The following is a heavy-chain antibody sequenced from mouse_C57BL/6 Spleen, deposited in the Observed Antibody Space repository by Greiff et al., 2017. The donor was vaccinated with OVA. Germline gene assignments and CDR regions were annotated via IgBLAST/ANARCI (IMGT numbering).Heavy chain of an antibody. Sequence: QVQLQQSGAELVRPGASVTLSCKASGYTFTDYEMHWVKQTPVHGLEWIGAIDPETGGTAYNQKFKGKAILTADKSSSTAYMKLRSLTSEDSAVYYCTRYPLRYAMDYWGQGTSVTVSS. CDR3: TRYPLRYAMDY. CDR1: GYTFTDYE. CDR2: IDPETGGT. V-gene: IGHV1-15*01. J-gene: IGHJ4*01. D-gene: IGHD6-1*01.